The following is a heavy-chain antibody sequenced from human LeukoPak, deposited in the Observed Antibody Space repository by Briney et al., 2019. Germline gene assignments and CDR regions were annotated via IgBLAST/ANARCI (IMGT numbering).Heavy chain of an antibody. Sequence: GGSLRLSCAASGFTFSTYTMNWVRQAPGKGLEWVSYISSSSSYIYYADSAKGRFTISRDNAKNSLYLQMNSLRAEDTAVYYCARGPYSYGLNWLDPRGQGTLVTVSS. CDR1: GFTFSTYT. CDR2: ISSSSSYI. V-gene: IGHV3-21*01. D-gene: IGHD5-18*01. J-gene: IGHJ5*02. CDR3: ARGPYSYGLNWLDP.